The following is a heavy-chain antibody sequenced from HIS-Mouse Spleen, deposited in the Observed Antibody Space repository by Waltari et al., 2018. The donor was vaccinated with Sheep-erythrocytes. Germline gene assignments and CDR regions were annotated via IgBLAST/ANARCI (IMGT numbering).Heavy chain of an antibody. CDR1: GYSVTSYG. CDR3: ARQSYYDFWSGYSHNWFDP. Sequence: EVQLVQSGAEVKKPGESLKISCKGSGYSVTSYGIGWVRQRPGKGPEWMGIICAGDSATRYCPSFQGQVTISADESISTAYLQWSSLKASDTAMYYCARQSYYDFWSGYSHNWFDPWGQGTLVTFSS. CDR2: ICAGDSAT. D-gene: IGHD3-3*01. J-gene: IGHJ5*02. V-gene: IGHV5-51*01.